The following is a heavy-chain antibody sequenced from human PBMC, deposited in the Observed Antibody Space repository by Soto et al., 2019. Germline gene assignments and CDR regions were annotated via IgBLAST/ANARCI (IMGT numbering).Heavy chain of an antibody. CDR1: GYSFTSYW. D-gene: IGHD1-26*01. J-gene: IGHJ4*02. CDR2: IYPGDSDT. Sequence: CKGSGYSFTSYWIGWVRQMPGKGLEWMGIIYPGDSDTRYSPSFQGQVTISADKSISTAYLQWSSLRAEDTAIYYCAKDPDLGSTSYFDYWGQGTLVTVFS. V-gene: IGHV5-51*01. CDR3: AKDPDLGSTSYFDY.